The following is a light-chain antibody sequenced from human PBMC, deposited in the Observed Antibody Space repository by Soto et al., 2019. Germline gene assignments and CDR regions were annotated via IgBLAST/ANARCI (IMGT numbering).Light chain of an antibody. Sequence: EIVLTQSPGTLSLSPGERATLSCRASQSVSSYLAWYQQKPGQAPRLLIYDASNRATGIPARFSGSGSGTDFTLTISCLQSEDFATYYCQQYYSYPWTFGQGTKVDIK. CDR2: DAS. V-gene: IGKV3-11*01. CDR3: QQYYSYPWT. J-gene: IGKJ1*01. CDR1: QSVSSY.